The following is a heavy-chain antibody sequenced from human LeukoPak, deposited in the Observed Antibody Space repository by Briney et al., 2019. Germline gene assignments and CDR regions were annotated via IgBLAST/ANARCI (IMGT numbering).Heavy chain of an antibody. CDR1: GYTFTSYA. Sequence: ASVKVSCKASGYTFTSYAMHWVRQAPGQRLEWMGWINAGNGNTKYSQKFQGRVTMTRDTSTSTVYMELSSLRSEDTAVYYCATTPTWNAYYYDSSGEDYWGQGTLVTVSS. V-gene: IGHV1-3*01. D-gene: IGHD3-22*01. J-gene: IGHJ4*02. CDR3: ATTPTWNAYYYDSSGEDY. CDR2: INAGNGNT.